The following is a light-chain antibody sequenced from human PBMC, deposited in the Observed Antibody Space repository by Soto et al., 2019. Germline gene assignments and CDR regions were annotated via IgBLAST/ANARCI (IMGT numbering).Light chain of an antibody. Sequence: DIRMTQSPSTLSASLGDRVTITCRASESISRWLAWYQKKPGKAPKLLIYRASTLENGVPSRISGSRSGTDFTLTISNLQPDDFASYYCQQYKSYSPYTFGQGTKLEIK. V-gene: IGKV1-5*03. J-gene: IGKJ2*01. CDR3: QQYKSYSPYT. CDR2: RAS. CDR1: ESISRW.